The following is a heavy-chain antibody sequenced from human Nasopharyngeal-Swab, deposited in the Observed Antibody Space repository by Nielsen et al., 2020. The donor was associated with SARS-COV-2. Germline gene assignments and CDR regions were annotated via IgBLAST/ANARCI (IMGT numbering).Heavy chain of an antibody. CDR2: ISTTTATI. V-gene: IGHV3-48*01. Sequence: GESLKISCAASGLGFSNYEMNWVRQAPGKGLEWISYISTTTATIYYADSVKGRFTISRDNSKNTLYLQMNSLRAEDTAVYYCARDQHVYSFDYWGQGTLVTVSS. J-gene: IGHJ4*02. CDR1: GLGFSNYE. CDR3: ARDQHVYSFDY.